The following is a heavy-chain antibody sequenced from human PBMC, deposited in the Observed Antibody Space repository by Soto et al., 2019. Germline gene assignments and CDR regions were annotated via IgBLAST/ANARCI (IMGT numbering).Heavy chain of an antibody. CDR3: AKSPGIAAPEDY. CDR2: ISYDGSNK. D-gene: IGHD6-13*01. J-gene: IGHJ4*02. Sequence: PGGSLRLSCAASGFTFSSYGMHWVRQAPGKGLEWVAVISYDGSNKYYADSVKGRFTISRDNSKNTLYLQMNSLRAEDTAVYYCAKSPGIAAPEDYWGQGTLVTSPQ. V-gene: IGHV3-30*18. CDR1: GFTFSSYG.